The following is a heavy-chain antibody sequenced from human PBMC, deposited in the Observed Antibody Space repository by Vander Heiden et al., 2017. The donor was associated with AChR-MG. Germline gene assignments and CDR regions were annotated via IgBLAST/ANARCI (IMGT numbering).Heavy chain of an antibody. D-gene: IGHD6-13*01. J-gene: IGHJ4*02. V-gene: IGHV4-59*01. Sequence: QVQLQESGPGLVKPSATLSLTCTVPGGSISSYYWSWIRQPPGKGLEWIGYIYYSGSTNYNPSLKSRVTISVNTSKNQFSLKLSSVTAADTAVYYCARAYSSSSHTYYFDYWGQGTLVTVSS. CDR2: IYYSGST. CDR3: ARAYSSSSHTYYFDY. CDR1: GGSISSYY.